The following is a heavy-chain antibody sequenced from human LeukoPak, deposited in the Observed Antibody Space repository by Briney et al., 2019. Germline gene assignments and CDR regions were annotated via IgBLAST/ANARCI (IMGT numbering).Heavy chain of an antibody. J-gene: IGHJ4*02. D-gene: IGHD4-17*01. Sequence: GGSLRLSCAASGFTSSSYWMSWVRQAPGKGLEWVANIKQDGSEKYYVDSVKGRFTISRDNAKNSLYLQMNSLRAEDTAVYYCARVGGDYAYYFDYWGQGTLVTVSS. V-gene: IGHV3-7*03. CDR1: GFTSSSYW. CDR2: IKQDGSEK. CDR3: ARVGGDYAYYFDY.